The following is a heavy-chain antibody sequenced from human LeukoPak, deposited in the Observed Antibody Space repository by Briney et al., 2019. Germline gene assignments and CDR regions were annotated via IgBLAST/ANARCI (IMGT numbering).Heavy chain of an antibody. V-gene: IGHV4-4*02. D-gene: IGHD6-13*01. Sequence: PSETLSLTCAVSGGSISSSNWWSWVRQPPGEGLGWIGEIYHSGSTNYNPSLKSRVTISVDTSKNQFSLKLSSVTAADTAVYYCASHIAAAGTEWFDPWGQGTLVTVSS. CDR2: IYHSGST. CDR1: GGSISSSNW. J-gene: IGHJ5*02. CDR3: ASHIAAAGTEWFDP.